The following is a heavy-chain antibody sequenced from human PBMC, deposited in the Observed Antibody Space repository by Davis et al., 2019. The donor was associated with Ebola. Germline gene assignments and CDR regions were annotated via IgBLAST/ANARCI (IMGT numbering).Heavy chain of an antibody. Sequence: SETLSLTCTVSGGSISSYYWSWIRQPPGKGLEWFGYIYYSGSTNYNPSLKSRVTISVDTSKNQFSLKLSSVTAADTAVYYCARGMKYCSGGSCYSGGWFDPWGQGTLVTVSS. CDR3: ARGMKYCSGGSCYSGGWFDP. D-gene: IGHD2-15*01. CDR2: IYYSGST. V-gene: IGHV4-59*01. CDR1: GGSISSYY. J-gene: IGHJ5*02.